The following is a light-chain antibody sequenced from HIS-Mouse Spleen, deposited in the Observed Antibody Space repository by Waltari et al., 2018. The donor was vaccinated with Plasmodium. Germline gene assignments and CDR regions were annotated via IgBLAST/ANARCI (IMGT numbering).Light chain of an antibody. CDR2: EDS. CDR1: ALPKNY. CDR3: YSTDSSGNHRV. Sequence: SYELTQPPSVSVSPGQTARITCSGAALPKNYAYWYQQKAGQAPVLFIYEDSKRPAGIPERFSGSSSGTMATLTISGAQVEDEADYYCYSTDSSGNHRVFGGGTKLTVL. J-gene: IGLJ2*01. V-gene: IGLV3-10*01.